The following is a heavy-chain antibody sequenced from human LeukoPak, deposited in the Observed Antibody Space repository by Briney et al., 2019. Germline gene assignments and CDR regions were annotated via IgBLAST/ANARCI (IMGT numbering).Heavy chain of an antibody. Sequence: ASVKVSCKTSGYTFTHYVISWVRQAPGQGLEWMGWINAYNGNTNDAQKFQGRVTITTDESTSTAYMELSSLRSEDTAVYYCARPAPYYYGSGSRMVGAFDIWGQGTMVTVSS. J-gene: IGHJ3*02. D-gene: IGHD3-10*01. CDR2: INAYNGNT. CDR3: ARPAPYYYGSGSRMVGAFDI. V-gene: IGHV1-18*01. CDR1: GYTFTHYV.